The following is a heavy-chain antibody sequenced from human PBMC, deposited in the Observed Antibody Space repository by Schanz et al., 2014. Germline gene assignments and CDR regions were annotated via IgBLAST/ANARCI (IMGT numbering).Heavy chain of an antibody. Sequence: QVQLVQSGAEVKKPGSSVNVSCEASGGTFGRYTISWLRQAPGQGLEWMGKIIPVLNIATYAQRFQGRVSITADTSTNTAYMELRSLRSDDTAVYYCARDFSAYVGNYFDYWGQGSLVTVSS. V-gene: IGHV1-69*08. CDR2: IIPVLNIA. D-gene: IGHD5-12*01. CDR3: ARDFSAYVGNYFDY. J-gene: IGHJ4*02. CDR1: GGTFGRYT.